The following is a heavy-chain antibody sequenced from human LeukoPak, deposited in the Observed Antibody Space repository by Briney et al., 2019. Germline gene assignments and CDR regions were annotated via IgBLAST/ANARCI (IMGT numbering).Heavy chain of an antibody. CDR2: IRSKAYGGTT. CDR1: GFTFGDYA. V-gene: IGHV3-49*04. D-gene: IGHD2-15*01. Sequence: PGRSLRLSCTASGFTFGDYAMSWVRQAPGKGLEWVGFIRSKAYGGTTEYAASVKGRFTISRDDPKSIAYLQMNSLKTEDTAVYYCTREEVVVAATRHYYYYYGMDVWGQGTTVTVSS. CDR3: TREEVVVAATRHYYYYYGMDV. J-gene: IGHJ6*02.